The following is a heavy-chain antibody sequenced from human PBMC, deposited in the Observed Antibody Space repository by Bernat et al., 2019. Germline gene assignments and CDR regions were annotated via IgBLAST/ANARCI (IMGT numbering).Heavy chain of an antibody. V-gene: IGHV3-33*01. CDR2: IWYDGSNK. CDR3: SRDGLRFLSGYSASYYYMDV. D-gene: IGHD3-3*01. CDR1: GLTFSSYG. J-gene: IGHJ6*03. Sequence: QVQLVESGGGVVQPGRSLRLSCAASGLTFSSYGMHWVRQAPGKGLEWVAVIWYDGSNKYYADSVKGRFTLSRDNSTNTLYLQVNSLSAEDTALYYCSRDGLRFLSGYSASYYYMDVWGKGTSVTVSS.